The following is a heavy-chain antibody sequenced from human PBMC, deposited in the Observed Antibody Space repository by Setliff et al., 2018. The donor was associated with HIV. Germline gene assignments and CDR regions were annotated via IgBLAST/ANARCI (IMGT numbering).Heavy chain of an antibody. J-gene: IGHJ3*02. CDR1: GDSFSSNTNH. CDR3: AKRASYSFQI. D-gene: IGHD2-21*01. Sequence: SETLSLTCTVSGDSFSSNTNHWGWIRQPPGKGLEWIGNIFHSGTTYYNPSLESRVTTTIETSKNQLSLTLTSVTAADTAIYYCAKRASYSFQIWGRGTMVTVSS. V-gene: IGHV4-39*07. CDR2: IFHSGTT.